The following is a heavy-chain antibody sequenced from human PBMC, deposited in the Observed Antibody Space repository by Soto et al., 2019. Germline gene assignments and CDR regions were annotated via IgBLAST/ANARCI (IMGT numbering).Heavy chain of an antibody. CDR1: GDSVSRYY. CDR3: AGSKRRTLVDY. CDR2: IFFTGTT. J-gene: IGHJ4*02. V-gene: IGHV4-59*02. Sequence: QVQLQESGPGLVKPSETLSLTCSVSGDSVSRYYWSWIRLPPGKGLEWIGYIFFTGTTTSTSLKSRVTLSLDTSKNQVSLNVSSVTAADTAVYYCAGSKRRTLVDYWGRGTLVTVSS.